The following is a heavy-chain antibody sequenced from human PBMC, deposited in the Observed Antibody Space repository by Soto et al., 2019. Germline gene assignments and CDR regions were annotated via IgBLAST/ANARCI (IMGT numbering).Heavy chain of an antibody. CDR3: ARLVAAAGLNSDY. D-gene: IGHD6-13*01. CDR1: GYSFTSYL. Sequence: GASLKISGKSSGYSFTSYLIGWVRQMPGKGLEWMGIIYPGDSDTRYSPSFQGQVTISADKSISTAYLQWSSLKASDTAMYYCARLVAAAGLNSDYWGQGTLVTVSS. CDR2: IYPGDSDT. J-gene: IGHJ4*02. V-gene: IGHV5-51*01.